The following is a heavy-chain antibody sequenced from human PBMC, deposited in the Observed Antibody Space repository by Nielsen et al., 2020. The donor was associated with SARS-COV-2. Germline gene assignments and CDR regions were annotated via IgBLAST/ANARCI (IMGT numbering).Heavy chain of an antibody. J-gene: IGHJ4*02. V-gene: IGHV3-9*01. CDR3: AKALKSGSYGDFDY. Sequence: SLKISCAASGFTFDDYAMHWVRQAPGKGLEWVSGISWNSGSIGYADSVKGRFTISRDNAKNSLYLQMNSLRAEDTALYYCAKALKSGSYGDFDYWGQGTLVTVSS. CDR2: ISWNSGSI. D-gene: IGHD1-26*01. CDR1: GFTFDDYA.